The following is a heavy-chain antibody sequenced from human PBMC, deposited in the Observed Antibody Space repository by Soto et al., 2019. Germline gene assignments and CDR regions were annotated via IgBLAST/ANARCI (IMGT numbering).Heavy chain of an antibody. V-gene: IGHV3-73*01. J-gene: IGHJ4*02. CDR2: IRSKANSYAT. CDR1: GFTFSGSA. CDR3: AKDWEYLTHDY. Sequence: PGGSLRLSCAASGFTFSGSAMHWVRQASGKGLEWVGRIRSKANSYATAYAASVKGRFTISRDDSKNTAYLQMNSLRAEDMAVYYCAKDWEYLTHDYWGQGTPVTVSS. D-gene: IGHD1-26*01.